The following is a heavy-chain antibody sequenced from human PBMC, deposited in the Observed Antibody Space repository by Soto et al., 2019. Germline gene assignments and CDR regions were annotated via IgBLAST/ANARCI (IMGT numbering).Heavy chain of an antibody. J-gene: IGHJ4*02. V-gene: IGHV3-23*01. CDR2: ITPSSDGS. CDR1: GFIFPTYA. Sequence: EVQLLESGGDLVQPGGSLRLSCAASGFIFPTYAMTWVRRAPGKGLEWVSTITPSSDGSYYADSVMGRFTISRDNSKNTLYLQMSGLRAEDTAVYYCARGGPRDGYRDLDYWGQGTQVTVSS. D-gene: IGHD5-18*01. CDR3: ARGGPRDGYRDLDY.